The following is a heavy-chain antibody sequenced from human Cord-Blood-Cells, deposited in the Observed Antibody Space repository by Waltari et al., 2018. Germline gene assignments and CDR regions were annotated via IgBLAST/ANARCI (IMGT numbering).Heavy chain of an antibody. CDR1: GFTFSSYA. Sequence: QVQLVESGGGVVQPGRSLSLSCAASGFTFSSYAMHWVRPAPGKGLEWVTVISYAGSNKYYADSVKGRFTISRDNSKNTLYLQMNSLRAEDTAVYYCARDPCSSTSCYYFDYWGQGTLVTVSS. CDR2: ISYAGSNK. J-gene: IGHJ4*02. CDR3: ARDPCSSTSCYYFDY. D-gene: IGHD2-2*01. V-gene: IGHV3-30*04.